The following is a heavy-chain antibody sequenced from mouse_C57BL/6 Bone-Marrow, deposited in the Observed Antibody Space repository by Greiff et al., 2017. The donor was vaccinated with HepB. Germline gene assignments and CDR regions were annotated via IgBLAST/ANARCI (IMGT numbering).Heavy chain of an antibody. J-gene: IGHJ4*01. CDR2: IYPGDGDT. D-gene: IGHD1-1*01. V-gene: IGHV1-82*01. CDR3: ARGGYYGRDYYAMDY. Sequence: QVHVKQSGPELVKPGASVKISCKASGYAFSSSWMNWVKQRPGKGLEWIGRIYPGDGDTNYNGKFKGKATLTADKSSSTAYMQLSSLTSGDSAVYFCARGGYYGRDYYAMDYWGQGTSVTVSS. CDR1: GYAFSSSW.